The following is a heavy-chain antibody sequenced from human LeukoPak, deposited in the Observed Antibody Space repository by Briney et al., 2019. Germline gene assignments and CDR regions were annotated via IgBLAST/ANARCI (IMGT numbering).Heavy chain of an antibody. J-gene: IGHJ5*02. Sequence: GESLKISCQGFGYSFTSYWIGWVRQMPGKGMEWMGVIYPGDSRIRYNPSFQGRVTISVDKSISTAYLQWVSLKASDTAMYYCACRDLTSTWSFPRGQGTLVTVSS. CDR2: IYPGDSRI. D-gene: IGHD6-13*01. CDR1: GYSFTSYW. CDR3: ACRDLTSTWSFP. V-gene: IGHV5-51*01.